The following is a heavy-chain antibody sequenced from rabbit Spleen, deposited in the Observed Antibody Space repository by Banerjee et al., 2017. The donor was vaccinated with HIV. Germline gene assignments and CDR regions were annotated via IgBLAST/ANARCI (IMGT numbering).Heavy chain of an antibody. CDR3: ARWGDDYSYAMDL. CDR1: EFSFSRSYW. Sequence: QSLEESGGDLVKPGASLTLTCTAYEFSFSRSYWICWVRQAPGKGLEWIACIDVGSSGSTYYTNWAKGRFIISKTSSTTVTLQMTSLTAADTATFFCARWGDDYSYAMDLWGQGTLVTVS. CDR2: IDVGSSGST. J-gene: IGHJ3*01. V-gene: IGHV1S40*01. D-gene: IGHD2-1*01.